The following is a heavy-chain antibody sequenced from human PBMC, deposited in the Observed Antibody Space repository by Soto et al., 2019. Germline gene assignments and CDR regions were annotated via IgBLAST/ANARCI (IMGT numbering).Heavy chain of an antibody. V-gene: IGHV1-3*01. CDR3: ARATDLEWLLYSDGMDV. D-gene: IGHD3-3*01. CDR1: GYTFTSYA. CDR2: INAGNGNT. J-gene: IGHJ6*02. Sequence: SVKVSCKASGYTFTSYAMHWVRQAPGQRLEWMGWINAGNGNTKYSQKFQGRVTITRDTSASTAYMELSSLRSEDTAVYYCARATDLEWLLYSDGMDVWGQGTTVTVSS.